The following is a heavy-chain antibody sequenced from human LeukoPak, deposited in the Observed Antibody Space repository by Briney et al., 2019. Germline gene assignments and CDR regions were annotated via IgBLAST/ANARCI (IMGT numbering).Heavy chain of an antibody. CDR1: GGTFSSYA. J-gene: IGHJ6*02. Sequence: SVKVSCKASGGTFSSYAISWVRQAPGQGLEWMGRIIPILGIANYAQKFQGRVTITADKSTSTAYMELSSLRSEDTAVYYCARDYGDYGRHYYYGMDVWGQGTTVTVSS. CDR2: IIPILGIA. D-gene: IGHD4-17*01. CDR3: ARDYGDYGRHYYYGMDV. V-gene: IGHV1-69*04.